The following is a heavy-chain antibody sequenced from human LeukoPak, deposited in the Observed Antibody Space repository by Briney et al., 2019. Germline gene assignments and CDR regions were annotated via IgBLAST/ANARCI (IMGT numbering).Heavy chain of an antibody. CDR2: IRYDGSNK. CDR1: GFTFSSYG. CDR3: ARSRAGRAAGATILAFDI. D-gene: IGHD1-26*01. Sequence: GGSLRLSCAASGFTFSSYGMHWVRQAPGKGLEWVAFIRYDGSNKYYADSVKGRFTISRDNSKNTLYLQMNSLRAEDTAVYYCARSRAGRAAGATILAFDIWGQGTMVTVSS. V-gene: IGHV3-30*02. J-gene: IGHJ3*02.